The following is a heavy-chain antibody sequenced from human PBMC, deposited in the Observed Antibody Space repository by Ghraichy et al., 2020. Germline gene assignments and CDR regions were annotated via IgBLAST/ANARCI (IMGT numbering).Heavy chain of an antibody. CDR3: AKDPSNFGLWDVDY. Sequence: GALNISCAASGFTFSTYVMSWVRQAPGQGLEWVSGISGSGSSTNYADSVKGRFTISRDNSENTLYLQMKSLRAEDTAVYYCAKDPSNFGLWDVDYWGQGTRVTVSS. D-gene: IGHD4-11*01. J-gene: IGHJ4*02. CDR1: GFTFSTYV. V-gene: IGHV3-23*01. CDR2: ISGSGSST.